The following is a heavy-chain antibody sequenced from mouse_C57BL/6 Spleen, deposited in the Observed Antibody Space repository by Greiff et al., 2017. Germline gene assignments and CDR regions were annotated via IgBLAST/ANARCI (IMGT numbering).Heavy chain of an antibody. V-gene: IGHV1-53*01. D-gene: IGHD1-1*02. CDR1: GYTFTSYW. CDR2: INPSNGGT. Sequence: QVHVKQPGTELVKPGASVKLSCKASGYTFTSYWMHWVKQRPGQGLEWIGNINPSNGGTNYNEKFKSKATLTVDKSSSTAYMQLSSLTSEDSAVYYCAREGNYLAMDYWGQGTSVTVSS. CDR3: AREGNYLAMDY. J-gene: IGHJ4*01.